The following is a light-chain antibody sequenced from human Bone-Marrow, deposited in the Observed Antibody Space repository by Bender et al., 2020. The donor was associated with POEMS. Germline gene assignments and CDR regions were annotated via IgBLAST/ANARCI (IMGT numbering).Light chain of an antibody. Sequence: SYDLTQPPSVSVSPGQAAALTCSGDTLDHKYVCWYQQKSGQSPVLVIYEDTKRPSGVPDRFSGSKSGNTASLTVSGLQAEDEADYYCCSYLGNDGRVFGTGTEVTVL. J-gene: IGLJ1*01. CDR1: TLDHKY. CDR3: CSYLGNDGRV. V-gene: IGLV3-1*01. CDR2: EDT.